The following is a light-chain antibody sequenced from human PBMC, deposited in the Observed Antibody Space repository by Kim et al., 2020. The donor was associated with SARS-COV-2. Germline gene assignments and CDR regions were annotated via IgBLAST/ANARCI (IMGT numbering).Light chain of an antibody. CDR1: NIGRKS. V-gene: IGLV3-21*04. Sequence: SYELTQPPSVSVAPGQTAIITCGGNNIGRKSVHWYRQKPGQAPVVVIYYDSDRPSGTPERFSGSNSGNTATLSISRVEVGDEADFYCQVWDRSIEHAVFG. CDR3: QVWDRSIEHAV. J-gene: IGLJ2*01. CDR2: YDS.